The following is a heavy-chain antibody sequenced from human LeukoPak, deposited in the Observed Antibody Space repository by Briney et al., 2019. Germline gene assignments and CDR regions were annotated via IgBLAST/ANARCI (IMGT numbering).Heavy chain of an antibody. CDR2: NSGSGGST. Sequence: GGSLRLSCAASGFTFSSYAMSWVRQAPGKGLEWVSVNSGSGGSTHYADSVKGRFTISRDNSKNTLYLQMNSLRAEDTALYYCAKGRCSSTSCPYYFDYWGQGTLVTVSS. CDR3: AKGRCSSTSCPYYFDY. D-gene: IGHD2-2*01. V-gene: IGHV3-23*01. CDR1: GFTFSSYA. J-gene: IGHJ4*02.